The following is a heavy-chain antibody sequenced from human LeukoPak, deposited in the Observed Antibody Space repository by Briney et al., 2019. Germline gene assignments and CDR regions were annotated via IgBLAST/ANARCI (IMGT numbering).Heavy chain of an antibody. CDR2: MNPNSGNT. D-gene: IGHD5-18*01. Sequence: ASVKVSCKASGYTFTSYDINWVRQATGQGLEWMGWMNPNSGNTGYAQKSQGRVTMTRNTSISTAYMELSSLRSEETAVYYCARVPSGYTLGYGYYYYYMDVWGKGTTVTVSS. CDR3: ARVPSGYTLGYGYYYYYMDV. CDR1: GYTFTSYD. J-gene: IGHJ6*03. V-gene: IGHV1-8*01.